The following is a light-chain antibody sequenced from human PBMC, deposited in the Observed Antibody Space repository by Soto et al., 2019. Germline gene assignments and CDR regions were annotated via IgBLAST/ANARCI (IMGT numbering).Light chain of an antibody. CDR1: SSNIGAGYD. CDR3: QSYGTTRGGSLV. V-gene: IGLV1-40*01. J-gene: IGLJ1*01. CDR2: DNS. Sequence: QSVLTQPPSVSGAPGQRVTISCTGSSSNIGAGYDVHWYQLLPGTAPKLLIYDNSNRPSVVPDRLSGSKTGTSASLAITGLQDEDEAADYCQSYGTTRGGSLVFGTGTKVTVL.